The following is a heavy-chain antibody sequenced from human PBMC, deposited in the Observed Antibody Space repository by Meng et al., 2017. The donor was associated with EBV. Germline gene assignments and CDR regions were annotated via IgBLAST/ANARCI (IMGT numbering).Heavy chain of an antibody. Sequence: QVHLKECGPGLVKPSCTLSLTCTVSCASVIGGTFHWISIRPPPGKELYWIGYIYDGGTTIYNPSLKSRVTIFLDTSRNQFSLGLRSVTTADTAVYYCAKSSSSTPGVVDSWGQGTLVTVSS. CDR3: AKSSSSTPGVVDS. CDR2: IYDGGTT. J-gene: IGHJ4*02. V-gene: IGHV4-61*01. CDR1: CASVIGGTFH. D-gene: IGHD2-2*01.